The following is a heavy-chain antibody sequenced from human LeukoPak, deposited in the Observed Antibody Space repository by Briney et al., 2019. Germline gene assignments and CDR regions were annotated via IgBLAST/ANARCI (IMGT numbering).Heavy chain of an antibody. D-gene: IGHD2-21*02. CDR1: GGTFSSYA. Sequence: SVKVSCKASGGTFSSYAISWVRQAPGQGLEWMGGIIPIFGTANYAQKFQGRVTITADESTSTAYMELSSLRSEDTAIYYCAKKGAVTATGYFDYWGQGTLVTVSS. CDR2: IIPIFGTA. J-gene: IGHJ4*02. CDR3: AKKGAVTATGYFDY. V-gene: IGHV1-69*13.